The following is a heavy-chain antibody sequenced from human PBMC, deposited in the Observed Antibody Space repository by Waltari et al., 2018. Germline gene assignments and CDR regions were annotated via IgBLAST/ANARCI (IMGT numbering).Heavy chain of an antibody. J-gene: IGHJ6*02. CDR2: IYYSGGT. CDR3: ARHSPHIVVVTAKSYYYYGMDV. Sequence: QVQLQESGPGLVKPSETLSLTCTVSGGSISIYYWSWIRQPPGQGLEWIGYIYYSGGTNDNPARKSRVTISVDTSKNQFSLKLSSVTAADTAVYYCARHSPHIVVVTAKSYYYYGMDVWGQGTTVTVSS. CDR1: GGSISIYY. D-gene: IGHD2-21*02. V-gene: IGHV4-59*08.